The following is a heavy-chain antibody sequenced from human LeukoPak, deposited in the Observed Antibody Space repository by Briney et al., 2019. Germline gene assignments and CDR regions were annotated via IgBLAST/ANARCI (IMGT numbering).Heavy chain of an antibody. CDR2: IKSDGSEG. CDR1: GFSFSNSW. V-gene: IGHV3-7*01. Sequence: PGGSLRLSYAASGFSFSNSWMTWVRQAPGSGLEWVASIKSDGSEGYYVDSVKGRFTISRDNAKNSLYLQMNSLRAEDTAVYHWTTQYSSSSFGWGQGTLVTVSS. J-gene: IGHJ4*02. CDR3: TTQYSSSSFG. D-gene: IGHD6-6*01.